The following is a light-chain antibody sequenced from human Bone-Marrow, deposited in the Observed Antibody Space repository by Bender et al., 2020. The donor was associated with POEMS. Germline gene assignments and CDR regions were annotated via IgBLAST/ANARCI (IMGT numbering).Light chain of an antibody. CDR2: EVT. CDR3: QSYDNSLGGWV. Sequence: QSALTQPRSVSGSPGQSVTISCTGTSSDVGGYKYVSWYQQHPGKAPKLLIYEVTKRPSGVPDRFSASKAGNTASLTISGLQADDEADYYCQSYDNSLGGWVFGGGTKLTVL. J-gene: IGLJ3*02. CDR1: SSDVGGYKY. V-gene: IGLV2-11*01.